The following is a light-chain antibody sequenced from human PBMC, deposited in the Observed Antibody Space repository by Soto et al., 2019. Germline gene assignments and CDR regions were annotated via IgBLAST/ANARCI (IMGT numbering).Light chain of an antibody. Sequence: QSVLTQPPSASGTPGQRVIISCSGSSSNIGSNYVYWYQQLPGTAPKLLINRNNQRPSGVPDRFSGSKSGTSASLAISGLRSEDEGEYYCAAWDDSLISSYVFGTGTKLTVL. CDR1: SSNIGSNY. J-gene: IGLJ1*01. CDR3: AAWDDSLISSYV. CDR2: RNN. V-gene: IGLV1-47*01.